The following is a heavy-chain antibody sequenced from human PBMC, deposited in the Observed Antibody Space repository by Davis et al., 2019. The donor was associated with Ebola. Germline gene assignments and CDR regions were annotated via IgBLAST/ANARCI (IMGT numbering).Heavy chain of an antibody. CDR1: GSTSSSYG. V-gene: IGHV3-33*01. D-gene: IGHD1-26*01. Sequence: PGGSLRLSCAASGSTSSSYGMHWVRQAPGKGLAWVAVIWYDGSNKYYADSVKGRFTISRDNSKNTLYLQMNSLRAEDTAVYYCAREGSSTYFDYWGQGTLVTVSS. CDR2: IWYDGSNK. J-gene: IGHJ4*02. CDR3: AREGSSTYFDY.